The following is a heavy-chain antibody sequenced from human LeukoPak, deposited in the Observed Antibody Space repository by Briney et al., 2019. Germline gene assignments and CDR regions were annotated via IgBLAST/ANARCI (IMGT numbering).Heavy chain of an antibody. CDR1: GGSISTSNDY. D-gene: IGHD5-18*01. CDR2: IFYSGST. V-gene: IGHV4-39*07. J-gene: IGHJ4*02. Sequence: SETLSLTCTVSGGSISTSNDYWGWIRQPPGKGLERIGNIFYSGSTYYGPSLKSRLTISLDTSRNQFSLKLRSVTAADTAVYYCARGRYIYALEHYFDYSAREPWSPSPQ. CDR3: ARGRYIYALEHYFDY.